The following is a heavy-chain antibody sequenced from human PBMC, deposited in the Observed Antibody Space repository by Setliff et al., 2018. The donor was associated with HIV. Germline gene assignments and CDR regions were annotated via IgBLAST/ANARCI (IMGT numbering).Heavy chain of an antibody. CDR2: INHSGST. V-gene: IGHV4-34*01. CDR3: ARGLSFYDPGGFDY. CDR1: GGSFSGYY. Sequence: SETLSLTCAVYGGSFSGYYWSWIRQPPGKGLEWIGEINHSGSTNYNPSLKSRVTISVDTSKNQFYLELRSVTAADTAVYYCARGLSFYDPGGFDYWGQGTLVTVSS. D-gene: IGHD3-22*01. J-gene: IGHJ4*02.